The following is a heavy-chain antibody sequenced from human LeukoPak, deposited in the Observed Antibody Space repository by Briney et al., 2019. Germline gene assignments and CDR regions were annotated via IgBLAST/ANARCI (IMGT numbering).Heavy chain of an antibody. V-gene: IGHV3-7*01. Sequence: PGGSLRLSCAASGFTFSSYWMSWVRQAPGKGLGWVANIKQDGSEKYYVDSVKGRFTISRDNAKNSLYLQMNSLRAEDTAVYYCARGTYSSGWGRNYYYGMDVWGQGTTVTVSS. CDR3: ARGTYSSGWGRNYYYGMDV. CDR2: IKQDGSEK. D-gene: IGHD6-19*01. CDR1: GFTFSSYW. J-gene: IGHJ6*02.